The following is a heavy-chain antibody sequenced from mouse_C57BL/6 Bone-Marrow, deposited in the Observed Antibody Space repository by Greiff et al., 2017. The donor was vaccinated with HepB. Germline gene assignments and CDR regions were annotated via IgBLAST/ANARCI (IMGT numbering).Heavy chain of an antibody. CDR1: GFNIKDDY. Sequence: EVKLMESGAELVRPGASVKLSCTASGFNIKDDYMHWVKQRPEQGLEWIGWIDPENGDTEYASKFQGKATITADTSSNTAYLQLSSLTSEDTAVYYCTTITTVVPFDYWGQGTTLTVSS. V-gene: IGHV14-4*01. J-gene: IGHJ2*01. D-gene: IGHD1-1*01. CDR2: IDPENGDT. CDR3: TTITTVVPFDY.